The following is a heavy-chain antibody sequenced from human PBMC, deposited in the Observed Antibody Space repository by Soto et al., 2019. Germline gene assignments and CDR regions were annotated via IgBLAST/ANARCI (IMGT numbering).Heavy chain of an antibody. Sequence: ASVKVSCKASGYTFTSYGISWVRQAPGQGLEWMGWISAYNGNTNYAQKLQGRVTMTTDTSTSTAYMELRSLRSDDTAVYYCARDDMVRGVIDYYYYYYMDVWGKGTTVTVSS. CDR1: GYTFTSYG. V-gene: IGHV1-18*01. D-gene: IGHD3-10*01. CDR3: ARDDMVRGVIDYYYYYYMDV. J-gene: IGHJ6*03. CDR2: ISAYNGNT.